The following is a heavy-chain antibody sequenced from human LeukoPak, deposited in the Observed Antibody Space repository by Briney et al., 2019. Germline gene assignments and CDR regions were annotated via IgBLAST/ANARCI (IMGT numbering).Heavy chain of an antibody. V-gene: IGHV4-39*07. CDR3: ARMSIAAAGGGFDP. J-gene: IGHJ5*02. D-gene: IGHD6-13*01. CDR1: GGSISSSNYH. Sequence: SETLSLTCTVSGGSISSSNYHWGWIRQPPGKGLEWIGSIYYSGSTYYNPSLKSRVTISVDTSKNQFSLKLSSVTAADTAVYYCARMSIAAAGGGFDPWGQGTLVTVSS. CDR2: IYYSGST.